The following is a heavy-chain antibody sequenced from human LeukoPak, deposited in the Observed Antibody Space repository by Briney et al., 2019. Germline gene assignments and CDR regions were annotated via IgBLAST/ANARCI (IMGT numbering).Heavy chain of an antibody. CDR2: INPNSGGT. CDR3: ARASGSYRPETDY. CDR1: GYTFTGYY. V-gene: IGHV1-2*02. J-gene: IGHJ4*02. Sequence: GASVKVSCKASGYTFTGYYMHWVRQAPGQGLEWMGWINPNSGGTNYAQKFQGRVTMTSDTSISTAYMELSRLRSDDTAVYYCARASGSYRPETDYWGQGTLVTVSS. D-gene: IGHD1-26*01.